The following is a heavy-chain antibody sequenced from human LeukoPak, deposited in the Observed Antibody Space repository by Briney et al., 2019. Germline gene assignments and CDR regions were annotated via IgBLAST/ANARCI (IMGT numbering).Heavy chain of an antibody. CDR3: AKGDTTWELPHDY. J-gene: IGHJ4*02. CDR2: ISSSSSTI. CDR1: GFTFSSYS. V-gene: IGHV3-48*01. D-gene: IGHD1-26*01. Sequence: GGSLRLSCAASGFTFSSYSMNWVRQAPGKGLEWVSYISSSSSTIYYADSVKGRFTISRDNAKNSLYLQMNSPRAEDTAVYYCAKGDTTWELPHDYWGQGTLVTVSS.